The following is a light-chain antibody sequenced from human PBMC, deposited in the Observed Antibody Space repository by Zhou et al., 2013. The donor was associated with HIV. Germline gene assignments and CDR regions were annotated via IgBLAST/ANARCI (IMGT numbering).Light chain of an antibody. Sequence: EIVLTQSPGTLSLSPGERVTLSCRASQNVANNYLAWYQQKLGQPPRLLIYGASSRATGIPDRFSGSGSGTDFTLTISRLEAEDFATYYCQQLNSYPRITFGQGTRL. J-gene: IGKJ5*01. CDR2: GAS. CDR3: QQLNSYPRIT. V-gene: IGKV3-20*01. CDR1: QNVANNY.